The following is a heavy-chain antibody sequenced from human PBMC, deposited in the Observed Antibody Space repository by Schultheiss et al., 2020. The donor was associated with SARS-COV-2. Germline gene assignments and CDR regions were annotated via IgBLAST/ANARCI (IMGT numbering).Heavy chain of an antibody. V-gene: IGHV3-74*01. CDR1: GFTFSDYY. J-gene: IGHJ5*02. CDR2: INSDGSST. CDR3: AKGDCSGGSCFGT. D-gene: IGHD2-15*01. Sequence: GESLKISCAASGFTFSDYYMSWIRQAPGKGLEWVSRINSDGSSTSYADSVKGRFTISRDNAKNTLYLQMNSLRAEDTALYYCAKGDCSGGSCFGTWGQGTLVTVSS.